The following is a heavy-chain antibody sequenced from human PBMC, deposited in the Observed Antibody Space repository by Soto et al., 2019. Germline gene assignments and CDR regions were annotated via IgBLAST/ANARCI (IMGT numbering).Heavy chain of an antibody. CDR3: ARDLWGYCGADCYPLDV. D-gene: IGHD2-21*02. CDR1: GGSISSYY. Sequence: ETLSLTCTVSGGSISSYYWSWIRQPPGKGLEWIGYMYNTGSTIYNPSLKSRVTISVDTSKNQFSLKLNSVTAADTAVYYCARDLWGYCGADCYPLDVWGQGTMVTVS. J-gene: IGHJ6*02. CDR2: MYNTGST. V-gene: IGHV4-59*01.